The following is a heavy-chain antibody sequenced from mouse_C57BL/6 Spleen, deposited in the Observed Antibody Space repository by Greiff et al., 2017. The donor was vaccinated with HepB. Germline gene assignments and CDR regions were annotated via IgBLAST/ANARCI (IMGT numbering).Heavy chain of an antibody. V-gene: IGHV1-61*01. Sequence: QVQLQQPGAELVRPGSSVKLSCKASGYTFTSYWMDWVKQRPGQGLEWIGNIYPSDSETHYNQKFKDKATLTVDKSSSTAYMQLSSLTSEDSAVYYCARNSNYRFAYWGQGTLVTVSA. D-gene: IGHD2-5*01. CDR2: IYPSDSET. CDR1: GYTFTSYW. J-gene: IGHJ3*01. CDR3: ARNSNYRFAY.